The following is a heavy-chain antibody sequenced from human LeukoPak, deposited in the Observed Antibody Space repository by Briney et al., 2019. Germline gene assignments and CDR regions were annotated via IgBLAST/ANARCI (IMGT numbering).Heavy chain of an antibody. CDR1: GGSISSYY. J-gene: IGHJ4*02. D-gene: IGHD1-26*01. CDR2: IYYSGST. Sequence: PSETLSLTCTVSGGSISSYYWSWIRQPPGKGLEWIGYIYYSGSTNYDPSLKSRVTISVDTSKNQFSLKLSSVTAADTAVYYCARGGIVGARVFDYWGQGTLVTASS. V-gene: IGHV4-59*01. CDR3: ARGGIVGARVFDY.